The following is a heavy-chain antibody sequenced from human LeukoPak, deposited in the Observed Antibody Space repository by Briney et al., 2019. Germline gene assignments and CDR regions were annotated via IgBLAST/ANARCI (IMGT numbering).Heavy chain of an antibody. CDR1: GGTFSSYA. D-gene: IGHD3-22*01. Sequence: GSSVKVSCKASGGTFSSYAISWVRQAPGQGLEWMGGIIPIFGTANYAQKFQGKVTITADESTSTAYMELSSLRSEDTAVYYCARGETYYYDSSGYYYPLYMDVWGKGTTVTVSS. CDR3: ARGETYYYDSSGYYYPLYMDV. J-gene: IGHJ6*03. V-gene: IGHV1-69*01. CDR2: IIPIFGTA.